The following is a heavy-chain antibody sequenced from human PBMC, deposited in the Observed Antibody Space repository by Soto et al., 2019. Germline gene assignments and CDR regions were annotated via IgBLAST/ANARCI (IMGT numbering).Heavy chain of an antibody. J-gene: IGHJ5*02. V-gene: IGHV3-23*01. Sequence: AGGSLRLSCAASGFTFSSYAMSWVRQAPGRGLEWVSAISGSGGSTYYADSVKGRFTISRDNSKNTLYLQMNSLRAEDTAVYYCAKDSVNWSGKNNWFDPWGQGTLVTVSS. D-gene: IGHD3-3*01. CDR1: GFTFSSYA. CDR3: AKDSVNWSGKNNWFDP. CDR2: ISGSGGST.